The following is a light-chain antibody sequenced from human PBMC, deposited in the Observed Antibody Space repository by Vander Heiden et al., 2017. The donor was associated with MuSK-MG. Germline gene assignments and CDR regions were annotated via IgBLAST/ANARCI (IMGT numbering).Light chain of an antibody. J-gene: IGKJ2*03. CDR1: QSIGTW. CDR3: QQYSGYPYS. CDR2: RAS. Sequence: DIQMTQSPSTLSSSVGDRVTVHCRASQSIGTWLAWFQQKPGNAPKLLIYRASNLERGVPSRFSGSGSGTEFTLTINDLQPDDFATYYCQQYSGYPYSFGQGTKLDIK. V-gene: IGKV1-5*03.